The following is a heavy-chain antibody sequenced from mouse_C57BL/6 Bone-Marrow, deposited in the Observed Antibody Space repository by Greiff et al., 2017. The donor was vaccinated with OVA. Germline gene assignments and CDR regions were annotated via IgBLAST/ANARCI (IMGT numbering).Heavy chain of an antibody. CDR3: ARERLYYDHWYFDV. J-gene: IGHJ1*03. CDR2: IDPSDSST. D-gene: IGHD2-4*01. CDR1: GYTFTSYW. V-gene: IGHV1-69*01. Sequence: QVQLKQPGAELVMPGASVKLSCKASGYTFTSYWMHWVKQRPGQGLEWIREIDPSDSSTNYNQKFKGKSTLTVDKSSSTAYMQLSSLTSEDSAVYDCARERLYYDHWYFDVWGTGTTVTVSS.